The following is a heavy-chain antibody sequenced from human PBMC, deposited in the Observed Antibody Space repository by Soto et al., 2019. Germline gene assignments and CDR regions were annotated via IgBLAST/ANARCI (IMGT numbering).Heavy chain of an antibody. Sequence: GGSLRLSCAASGFTFSSYGMHWVRQAPGKGLEWVAVIWYDGSNKYYADSVKGRFTISRDNSKNTLYLQMNSLRAADKAVYYCARGGGYDSFDFWGQGIQVTVSS. D-gene: IGHD2-15*01. J-gene: IGHJ4*02. CDR2: IWYDGSNK. V-gene: IGHV3-33*01. CDR1: GFTFSSYG. CDR3: ARGGGYDSFDF.